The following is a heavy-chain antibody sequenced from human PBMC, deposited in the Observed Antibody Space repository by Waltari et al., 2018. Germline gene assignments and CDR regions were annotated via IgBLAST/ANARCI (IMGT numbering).Heavy chain of an antibody. CDR1: GGSISSYY. Sequence: QVQLQESGPGLVKPSETLSLTCTVSGGSISSYYWSWIRQPPGKGLEWIGYIYYSGSTNYNPSLKSRVTISVDTSKNQFSLKLSSVTAADTAVYYCARGPYYDILTGYIPPYYYYGMDVWGQGTTVTVSS. CDR2: IYYSGST. CDR3: ARGPYYDILTGYIPPYYYYGMDV. J-gene: IGHJ6*02. D-gene: IGHD3-9*01. V-gene: IGHV4-59*01.